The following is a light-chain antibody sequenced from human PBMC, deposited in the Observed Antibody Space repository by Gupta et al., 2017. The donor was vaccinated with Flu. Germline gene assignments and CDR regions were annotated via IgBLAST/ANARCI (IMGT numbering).Light chain of an antibody. CDR2: LNSDGSN. CDR3: WNSSTGPGV. J-gene: IGLJ2*01. V-gene: IGLV4-69*01. Sequence: QLVLTRSPSASASLGAAVKLTCTLSSGHSSYAIAWHQQPTEKGHRYLMRLNSDGSNSKGIAIPYCVSGSGTAAALSTXMXRLQAEXDYYYSAWNSSTGPGVFGGGTKLTVL. CDR1: SGHSSYA.